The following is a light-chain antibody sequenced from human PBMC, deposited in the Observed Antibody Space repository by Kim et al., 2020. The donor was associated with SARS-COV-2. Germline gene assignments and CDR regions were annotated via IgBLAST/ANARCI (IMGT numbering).Light chain of an antibody. CDR3: QGWDSDTMF. CDR1: RLGDKY. V-gene: IGLV3-1*01. J-gene: IGLJ2*01. Sequence: SYELTQPPSVSVSPGQTATITCSGHRLGDKYASWYQQQPGQTPVVVIYQDDKRPSGIPERFSGSNSGNTATLTISGAQPVDEADYYCQGWDSDTMFFGGGTQLTVL. CDR2: QDD.